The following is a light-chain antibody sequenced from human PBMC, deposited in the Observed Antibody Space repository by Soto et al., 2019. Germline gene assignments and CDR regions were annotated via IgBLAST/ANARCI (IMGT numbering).Light chain of an antibody. J-gene: IGKJ5*01. CDR1: QSVSST. Sequence: EIVLTQSPGTLSLSPGDRATLSPSASQSVSSTYLAWYQQKPGQAPRLFIFGASTRATGIPPRFSGSGSGTEFTLTISSLQSEDFAVYYCQQYNNWPITFGQGTRLEIK. V-gene: IGKV3-15*01. CDR3: QQYNNWPIT. CDR2: GAS.